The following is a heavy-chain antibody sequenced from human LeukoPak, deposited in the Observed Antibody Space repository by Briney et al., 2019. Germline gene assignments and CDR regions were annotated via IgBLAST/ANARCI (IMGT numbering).Heavy chain of an antibody. J-gene: IGHJ4*02. V-gene: IGHV3-21*01. Sequence: GGSLRLSCAASGFTFSSYSMNWVRQAPGKGLEWVSSISSSSSYIYYADSVKGRFTTSRDNAKNSLYLQMNSLRAEDTAVYYCARTVVRLQLRSWVPFDYWGQGTLVTVSS. CDR2: ISSSSSYI. CDR3: ARTVVRLQLRSWVPFDY. D-gene: IGHD5-24*01. CDR1: GFTFSSYS.